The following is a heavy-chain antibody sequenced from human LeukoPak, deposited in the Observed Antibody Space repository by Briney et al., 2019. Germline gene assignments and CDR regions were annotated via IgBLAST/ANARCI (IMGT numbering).Heavy chain of an antibody. Sequence: SETLSLTCAVYGGSFSGYYWSWIRQPPGKGLEWIGEINHSGSTNYNPSLKSRVTISVDTSKNQFSLKLSSVTAADTAVYYCARGGHGQPLYYFDYWGQGILVTVSS. J-gene: IGHJ4*02. CDR2: INHSGST. D-gene: IGHD1-14*01. CDR3: ARGGHGQPLYYFDY. V-gene: IGHV4-34*01. CDR1: GGSFSGYY.